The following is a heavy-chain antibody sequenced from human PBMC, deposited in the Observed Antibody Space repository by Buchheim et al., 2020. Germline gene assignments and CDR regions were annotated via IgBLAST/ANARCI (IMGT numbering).Heavy chain of an antibody. Sequence: QVQLVQSGAEVKKPGSSVKVSCKASGGTFSSYTISWVRQAPGQGLEWMGRIIPILGIANYAQKFQGRVTITADKSTITAYMELSSLRSEDTAVYYCARESLYCSGGSCYSSFHYYYGMDVWGQGTT. CDR3: ARESLYCSGGSCYSSFHYYYGMDV. CDR2: IIPILGIA. CDR1: GGTFSSYT. D-gene: IGHD2-15*01. V-gene: IGHV1-69*08. J-gene: IGHJ6*02.